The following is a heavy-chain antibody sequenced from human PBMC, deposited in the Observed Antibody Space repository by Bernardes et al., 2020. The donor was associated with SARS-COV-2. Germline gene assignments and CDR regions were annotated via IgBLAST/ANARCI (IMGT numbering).Heavy chain of an antibody. J-gene: IGHJ5*02. CDR1: GGSITDYY. V-gene: IGHV4-34*01. CDR2: ANESGST. D-gene: IGHD2-2*01. Sequence: SETLSLTCAVSGGSITDYYWSWIRQSPGEGLEWIGEANESGSTAYNPSLESRVTISVDTSKNLFSLKVTPVTAADTAVYYCARGGSPRWGSTSCYSCDSGYWFHPWGQGTLVTVSS. CDR3: ARGGSPRWGSTSCYSCDSGYWFHP.